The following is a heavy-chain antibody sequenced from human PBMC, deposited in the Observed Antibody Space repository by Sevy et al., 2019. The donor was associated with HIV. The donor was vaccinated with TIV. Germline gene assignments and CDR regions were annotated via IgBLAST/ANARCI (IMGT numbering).Heavy chain of an antibody. V-gene: IGHV3-23*01. D-gene: IGHD3-22*01. CDR1: GFTFSSYA. CDR3: ASTIDYDSSGYYYNFDY. J-gene: IGHJ4*02. CDR2: TSGSGGST. Sequence: GGSLRLSCAASGFTFSSYAMSWVRQAPGKGLEWVSATSGSGGSTYYADSVKGRFTITRDNSKNTQYLQMNSLRAEDTAIYYCASTIDYDSSGYYYNFDYWGQGTLVTVSS.